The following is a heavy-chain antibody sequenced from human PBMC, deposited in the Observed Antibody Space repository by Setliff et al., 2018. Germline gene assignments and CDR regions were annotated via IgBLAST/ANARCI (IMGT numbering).Heavy chain of an antibody. CDR2: ISGSSSTI. V-gene: IGHV3-48*01. D-gene: IGHD3-16*01. CDR1: GFTFGDFA. CDR3: AKEVVTYVYDY. J-gene: IGHJ4*02. Sequence: PGGSLRLSCASSGFTFGDFAMTWVRQAPGKGLEWVSYISGSSSTIYYADSVKGRFTISRDDANNSLYLQMNSLRAEDTAVYYCAKEVVTYVYDYWGQGTLVTVSS.